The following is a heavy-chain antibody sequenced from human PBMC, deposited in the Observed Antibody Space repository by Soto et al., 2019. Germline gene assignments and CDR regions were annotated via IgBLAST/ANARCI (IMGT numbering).Heavy chain of an antibody. CDR1: GGTLSNTG. CDR3: VSGCGTHCGYFGLYRV. Sequence: QVQLVQYGAEVKRPGSSVRVSCRAYGGTLSNTGINWVRQAPGQGLEWVGGVTPIFASPSYAQNFQDRVTIIADESTNAVYMQLISLRSEVTAVYFCVSGCGTHCGYFGLYRVWGQRTLVTVAS. J-gene: IGHJ4*02. CDR2: VTPIFASP. D-gene: IGHD3-22*01. V-gene: IGHV1-69*01.